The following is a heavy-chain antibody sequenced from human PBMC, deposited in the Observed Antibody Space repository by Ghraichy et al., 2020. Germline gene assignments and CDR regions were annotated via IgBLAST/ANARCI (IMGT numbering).Heavy chain of an antibody. CDR1: GFTFSTYA. CDR2: IRGSGSVT. Sequence: GGSLRLSCEASGFTFSTYAMNWVRQAPGKGLELVSSIRGSGSVTYYADSVKGRFAISRDNSKNTAYLQMNSLRADDTAVYYCAKDRHCSGDDCSLELDSWGQGTLVAVSS. CDR3: AKDRHCSGDDCSLELDS. V-gene: IGHV3-23*01. D-gene: IGHD2-21*02. J-gene: IGHJ4*02.